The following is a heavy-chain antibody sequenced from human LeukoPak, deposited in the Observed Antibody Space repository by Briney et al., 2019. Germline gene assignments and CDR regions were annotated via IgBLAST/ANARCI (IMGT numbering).Heavy chain of an antibody. CDR1: GGSINSYY. Sequence: SETLSLTCTVSGGSINSYYWSWLRQPPGKGLEWIGYIYYTGKTNYNSSLKSRVTISVDASKNHFSLRLSSVTAADTAVYYCARVRPTSGHHDYYGMDVWGQGTTVTVSS. D-gene: IGHD1-14*01. CDR2: IYYTGKT. V-gene: IGHV4-59*01. CDR3: ARVRPTSGHHDYYGMDV. J-gene: IGHJ6*02.